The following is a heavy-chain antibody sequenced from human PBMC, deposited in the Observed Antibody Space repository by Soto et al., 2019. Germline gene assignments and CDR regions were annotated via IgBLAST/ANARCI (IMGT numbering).Heavy chain of an antibody. Sequence: SETLSLTCTVSCGSISSCGYYWSWIRQHPGKGLEWIGYIYYSGSTYYNPSLKSRVTISVDTSKNQFSLKLSSVTAADTAVYYCAGMTTASMGAFDIWGQGTMVTVS. V-gene: IGHV4-31*03. D-gene: IGHD4-17*01. CDR1: CGSISSCGYY. CDR2: IYYSGST. J-gene: IGHJ3*02. CDR3: AGMTTASMGAFDI.